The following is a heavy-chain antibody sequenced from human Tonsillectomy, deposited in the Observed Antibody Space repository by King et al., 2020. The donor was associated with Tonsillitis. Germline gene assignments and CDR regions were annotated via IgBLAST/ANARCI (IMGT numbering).Heavy chain of an antibody. J-gene: IGHJ5*02. CDR3: ARVLRFFGGFDP. D-gene: IGHD3-3*01. Sequence: QLQESGPGLVKPSDTLSLTCTVSGGSISDTWWTWIRQPPGKGLEWIGYIYSSGTKSYNPSLKSRVTISIDTSNNQFSLTLTSVTAADTAVYYCARVLRFFGGFDPWGQGILVTVSS. CDR2: IYSSGTK. V-gene: IGHV4-59*01. CDR1: GGSISDTW.